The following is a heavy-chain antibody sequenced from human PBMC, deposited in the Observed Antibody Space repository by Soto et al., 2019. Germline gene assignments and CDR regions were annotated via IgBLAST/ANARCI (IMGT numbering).Heavy chain of an antibody. D-gene: IGHD1-1*01. CDR1: GGTFRNHV. J-gene: IGHJ4*01. Sequence: SSVKVSCKASGGTFRNHVFNWVRQAPGQGLEWMGGIIPIIGTPNYAQKFQGRVTITADASTNTVYLDVSSLRSQDTAVYYCARDLEFRDGNISHLDYWG. V-gene: IGHV1-69*13. CDR2: IIPIIGTP. CDR3: ARDLEFRDGNISHLDY.